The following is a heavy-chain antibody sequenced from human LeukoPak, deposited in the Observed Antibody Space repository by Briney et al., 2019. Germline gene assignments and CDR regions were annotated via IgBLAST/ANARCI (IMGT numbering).Heavy chain of an antibody. CDR1: GGMFSSYA. CDR3: ARPVYGDYDADAFDI. V-gene: IGHV1-69*13. D-gene: IGHD4-17*01. Sequence: ASVKVSCKASGGMFSSYAISWVRQAPGQGLEWMGGIIPIFGTANYAQKFQGRVTITADESTSTAYMELSSLGSEDTAVYYCARPVYGDYDADAFDIWGQGTMVTVSS. J-gene: IGHJ3*02. CDR2: IIPIFGTA.